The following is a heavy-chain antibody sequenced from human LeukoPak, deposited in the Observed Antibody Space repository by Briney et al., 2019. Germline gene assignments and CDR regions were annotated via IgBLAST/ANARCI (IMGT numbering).Heavy chain of an antibody. D-gene: IGHD5-12*01. Sequence: ASVKVSCKASGYTFTSYGINWVRQATGQGLEWMGWMNPNSGNTGYAQKFQGRVTMTRNTSISTAYMELSSLRSEDTAVYYCARGSSGYDFFNYWGQGTLVTVSS. J-gene: IGHJ4*02. CDR2: MNPNSGNT. CDR3: ARGSSGYDFFNY. CDR1: GYTFTSYG. V-gene: IGHV1-8*01.